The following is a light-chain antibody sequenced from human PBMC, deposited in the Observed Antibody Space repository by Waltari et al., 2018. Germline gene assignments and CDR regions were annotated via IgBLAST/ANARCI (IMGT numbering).Light chain of an antibody. CDR3: QSYDSSVSAWV. CDR1: SSNIGAGYD. CDR2: GNN. Sequence: QSVLTQPPSVSGAPGQSITISCTGSSSNIGAGYDVHWYQHLPGTAPKLLIHGNNLRPSGVPDRFSCSKSGTSASLAITGLQAEDEADYYCQSYDSSVSAWVFGGGTKLTVV. V-gene: IGLV1-40*01. J-gene: IGLJ3*02.